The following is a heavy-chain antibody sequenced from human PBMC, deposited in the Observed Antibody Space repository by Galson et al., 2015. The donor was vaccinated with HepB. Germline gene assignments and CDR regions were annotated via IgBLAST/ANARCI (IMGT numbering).Heavy chain of an antibody. CDR3: ASIAVADY. Sequence: SLRLSCAASGFTFSSYAMHWVRQAPGKGLEWVAVISYDGSNKYYADSVKGRFTISRDNSKNTLYLQMNSLRAEDTAVYYCASIAVADYWGQGTLVTASS. CDR1: GFTFSSYA. CDR2: ISYDGSNK. D-gene: IGHD6-19*01. J-gene: IGHJ4*02. V-gene: IGHV3-30-3*01.